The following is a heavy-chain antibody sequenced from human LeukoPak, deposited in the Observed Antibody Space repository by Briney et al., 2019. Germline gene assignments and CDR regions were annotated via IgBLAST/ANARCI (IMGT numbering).Heavy chain of an antibody. CDR1: GYTFTSHG. J-gene: IGHJ5*02. D-gene: IGHD1-1*01. CDR2: ISAYNGNT. V-gene: IGHV1-18*01. CDR3: ARGRVRPLDP. Sequence: ASVKVSCKASGYTFTSHGISWVRQAPGHGLEWMGWISAYNGNTNYAQKLQGRVTMTPDTSTSTASMELGSLSSDDPAVYYCARGRVRPLDPWGQGTLATVSS.